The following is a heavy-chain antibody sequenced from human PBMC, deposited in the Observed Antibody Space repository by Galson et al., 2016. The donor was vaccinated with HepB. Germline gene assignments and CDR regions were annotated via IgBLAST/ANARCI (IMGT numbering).Heavy chain of an antibody. J-gene: IGHJ4*02. CDR1: GYTFASYG. CDR3: ARDWLVAVFDY. D-gene: IGHD6-19*01. Sequence: SVKVSCKASGYTFASYGISWVRQAPGQGLEWMGWISAYNGNTNSAQKLQGRVPMTTDKSTSTAYMELRSLRSDDTAVYYCARDWLVAVFDYWGQGTLVTVSS. CDR2: ISAYNGNT. V-gene: IGHV1-18*01.